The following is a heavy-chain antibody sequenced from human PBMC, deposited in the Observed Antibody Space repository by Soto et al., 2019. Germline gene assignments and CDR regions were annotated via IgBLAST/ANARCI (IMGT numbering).Heavy chain of an antibody. V-gene: IGHV4-31*03. J-gene: IGHJ6*02. CDR1: GGSIISCGYY. CDR3: ARQSGYYDILTGYYKGPVDV. D-gene: IGHD3-9*01. Sequence: CNVSGGSIISCGYYWSWIREHPGTGLEWIGYIYYSGSTNYNPSLKSRVTISVDTSKNQFSLKLSSVTAADTAVYYCARQSGYYDILTGYYKGPVDVWGQGTTVTVSS. CDR2: IYYSGST.